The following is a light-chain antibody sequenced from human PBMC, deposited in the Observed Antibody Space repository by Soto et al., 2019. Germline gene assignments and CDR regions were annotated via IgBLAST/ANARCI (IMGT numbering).Light chain of an antibody. V-gene: IGLV2-14*03. CDR2: DVN. CDR1: SSDVGGYNF. J-gene: IGLJ1*01. Sequence: QSALTQPASVSGSPGQSITISCTGTSSDVGGYNFVSWYQQHPGKDPKLMIFDVNRRPSGVSDRFSGSKSGNTASLTISGLQAEDEGDYYCCSYTSSNTHVFGSGTKLTVL. CDR3: CSYTSSNTHV.